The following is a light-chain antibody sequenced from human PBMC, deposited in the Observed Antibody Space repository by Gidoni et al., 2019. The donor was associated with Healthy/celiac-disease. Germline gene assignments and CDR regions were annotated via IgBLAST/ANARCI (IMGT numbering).Light chain of an antibody. CDR1: QTISIY. CDR3: QQSYSTPLT. J-gene: IGKJ4*01. Sequence: DIQMTQSPSSLSASVGDRVTISCRASQTISIYLNWYQQKPGKAPELLIYAAASLQSGVPSRFSGSGSGTDFTLIISSLQPEDFATYYCQQSYSTPLTFGGXTKVEIK. CDR2: AAA. V-gene: IGKV1-39*01.